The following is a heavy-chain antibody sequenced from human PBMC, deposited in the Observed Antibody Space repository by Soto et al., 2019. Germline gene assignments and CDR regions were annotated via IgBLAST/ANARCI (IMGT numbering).Heavy chain of an antibody. V-gene: IGHV3-30*03. J-gene: IGHJ5*01. CDR2: ISYDGSLQ. Sequence: QAQLVESGGGVVQPGRSLRLSCAASGFAFSSYGMHWVRQAPGTGLEWVAVISYDGSLQHYADSVKGRFTISRDNSKNMVLLPMITLRAEDTAVYYCVSDRGYGHASVPDSWGQATLVTVSS. D-gene: IGHD5-18*01. CDR1: GFAFSSYG. CDR3: VSDRGYGHASVPDS.